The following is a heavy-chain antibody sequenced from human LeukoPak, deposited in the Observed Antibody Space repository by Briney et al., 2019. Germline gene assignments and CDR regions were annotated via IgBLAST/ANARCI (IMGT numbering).Heavy chain of an antibody. D-gene: IGHD1-26*01. V-gene: IGHV3-30*02. CDR2: IRYDGSNK. J-gene: IGHJ4*02. CDR3: AKDRGSYSDYFDY. CDR1: GFTFGTYG. Sequence: HSGGSLRLSCATSGFTFGTYGMHWVRQAPGKGLEWVTFIRYDGSNKYYTDSVKGRFTISRDNSKNTLYLQMNSLRAEDTAVYYCAKDRGSYSDYFDYWGQGTLVTVSS.